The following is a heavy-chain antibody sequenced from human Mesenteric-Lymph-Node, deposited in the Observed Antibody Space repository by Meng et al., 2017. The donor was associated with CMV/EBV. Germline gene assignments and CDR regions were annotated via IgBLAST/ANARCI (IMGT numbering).Heavy chain of an antibody. CDR2: ISSGSHYI. V-gene: IGHV3-21*01. CDR1: GFTFSSHS. D-gene: IGHD5-12*01. J-gene: IGHJ6*02. CDR3: ARDDLGLVATNGGYYGMDV. Sequence: GGSLRLSCAASGFTFSSHSVIWVRQAPGKGLEWVSSISSGSHYIYYAESVRGRFTISRDDAKSSVYLQMSGLRAEDTAVYYCARDDLGLVATNGGYYGMDVWGQGTTVTVSS.